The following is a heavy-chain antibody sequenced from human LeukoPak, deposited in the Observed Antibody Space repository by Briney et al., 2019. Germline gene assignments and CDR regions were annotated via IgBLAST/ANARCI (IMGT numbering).Heavy chain of an antibody. V-gene: IGHV3-30*04. D-gene: IGHD3-3*01. Sequence: GGSLRLSCVGSRFTFSLYTIHWVRQGPGKGLEWVAATSHDGGINYYAESVKGRFTISRDNSKNTLYLQMNSLRAEDTAVYHCVRESDVWSGPGIGRPLDVWGKGTTVTVSS. J-gene: IGHJ6*04. CDR2: TSHDGGIN. CDR1: RFTFSLYT. CDR3: VRESDVWSGPGIGRPLDV.